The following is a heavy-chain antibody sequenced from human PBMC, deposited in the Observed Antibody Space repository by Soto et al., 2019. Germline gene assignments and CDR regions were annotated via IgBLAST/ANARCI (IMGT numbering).Heavy chain of an antibody. V-gene: IGHV3-30-3*01. CDR2: ISYDGSNK. D-gene: IGHD2-15*01. CDR1: GFTFSSYA. Sequence: QVQLVESGGGVVQPGRSLRLSCAASGFTFSSYAMHWVRQAPGKGLEWVAVISYDGSNKYYADSVKGRFTISRDNSKNTLYLQMHSLRAEDTAVYYCARDPPRWSNVYYGMDVW. CDR3: ARDPPRWSNVYYGMDV. J-gene: IGHJ6*01.